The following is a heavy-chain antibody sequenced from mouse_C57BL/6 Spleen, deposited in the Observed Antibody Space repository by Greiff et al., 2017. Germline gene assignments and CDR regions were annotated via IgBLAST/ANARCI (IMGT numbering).Heavy chain of an antibody. CDR2: ISSGGDYI. CDR3: TTTVVATDAMDY. D-gene: IGHD1-1*01. J-gene: IGHJ4*01. V-gene: IGHV5-9-1*02. CDR1: GFTFSSYA. Sequence: EVQGVESGEGLVKPGGSLKLSCAASGFTFSSYAMSWVRQTPEKRLEWVAYISSGGDYIYYADTVKGRFTISRDNARNTLYLQMSSLKSEDTAMYYCTTTVVATDAMDYWGQGTSVTVSS.